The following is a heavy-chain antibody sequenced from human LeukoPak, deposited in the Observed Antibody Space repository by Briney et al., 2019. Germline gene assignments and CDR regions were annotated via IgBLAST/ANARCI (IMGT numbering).Heavy chain of an antibody. CDR3: ARGYCSGGSCLDY. CDR1: GFTLSSYS. J-gene: IGHJ4*02. D-gene: IGHD2-15*01. V-gene: IGHV3-21*01. CDR2: ISSSSSYI. Sequence: GGSLRLSCAASGFTLSSYSMNWVRQAPGKGLEWVSSISSSSSYIYYADSVKGRFTISRDNAKNSLYLQMNSLGAEDTAVYYCARGYCSGGSCLDYWGQGTLVTVSS.